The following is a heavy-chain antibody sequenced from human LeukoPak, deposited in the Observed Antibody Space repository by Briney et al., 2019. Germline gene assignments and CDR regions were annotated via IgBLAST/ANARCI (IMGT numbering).Heavy chain of an antibody. J-gene: IGHJ4*02. CDR2: IIPILGIA. CDR3: ARRAGGMVYEDY. D-gene: IGHD2-8*01. V-gene: IGHV1-69*02. Sequence: ASVKVSCKASGYTFTGYYMHWVRQAPGQGLEWMGRIIPILGIANYAQKFQGRVTITADKSTSTAYMELSSLRSEDTAVYYCARRAGGMVYEDYWGQGTLVTVSS. CDR1: GYTFTGYY.